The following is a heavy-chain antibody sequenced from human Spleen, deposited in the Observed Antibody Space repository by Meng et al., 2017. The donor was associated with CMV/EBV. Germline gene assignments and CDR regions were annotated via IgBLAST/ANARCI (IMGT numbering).Heavy chain of an antibody. D-gene: IGHD3-22*01. Sequence: FTFSDYYMGWVRQPPGKGLEWVSYISGNGDYIHIADSVKGRFSISRDNTKKSLFLQMNSLRDEDTGVFFCVREPYDSSGFYVPGLNYWGQGTLVTVSS. J-gene: IGHJ4*02. CDR1: FTFSDYY. CDR3: VREPYDSSGFYVPGLNY. CDR2: ISGNGDYI. V-gene: IGHV3-11*04.